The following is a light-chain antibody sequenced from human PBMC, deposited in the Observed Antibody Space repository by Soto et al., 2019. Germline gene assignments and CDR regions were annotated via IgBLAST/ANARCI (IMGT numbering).Light chain of an antibody. CDR3: QQYNNWPPKYT. CDR2: DAS. J-gene: IGKJ2*01. CDR1: QSVSSK. V-gene: IGKV3D-15*01. Sequence: EIVMTQSPATLSVSPGERATLTCRASQSVSSKLAWYQQKPGQAPRLLIYDASTRATGVPARFSGSGSGTDFTLSISSLQSEDFAVYYCQQYNNWPPKYTFGQGTRLDIK.